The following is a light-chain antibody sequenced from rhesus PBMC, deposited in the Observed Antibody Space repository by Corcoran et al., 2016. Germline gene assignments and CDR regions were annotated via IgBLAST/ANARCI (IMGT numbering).Light chain of an antibody. J-gene: IGKJ1*01. V-gene: IGKV1-22*01. Sequence: GDTVTITCRASQSISSWLAWYQQKPGKAPKLLLYKASSLQSGVPSRFSGSGSGTDFTLTISSLQSEDFATYNCQQYSNSPWTFGQGTKVEIK. CDR3: QQYSNSPWT. CDR1: QSISSW. CDR2: KAS.